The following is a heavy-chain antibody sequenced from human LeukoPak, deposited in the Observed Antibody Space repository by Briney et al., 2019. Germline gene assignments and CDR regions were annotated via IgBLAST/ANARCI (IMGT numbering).Heavy chain of an antibody. CDR2: IKGDGSHT. V-gene: IGHV3-74*01. Sequence: GGSLRLSCAASGFTFSNYWMHWVRQAPGKGLVWVSRIKGDGSHTIYADSVKGRFTISRDNAKNTLYLQMKSLRAEDTAVCYCVRDWDHFDFDSWGLGTLVTVSS. D-gene: IGHD3-9*01. J-gene: IGHJ5*01. CDR3: VRDWDHFDFDS. CDR1: GFTFSNYW.